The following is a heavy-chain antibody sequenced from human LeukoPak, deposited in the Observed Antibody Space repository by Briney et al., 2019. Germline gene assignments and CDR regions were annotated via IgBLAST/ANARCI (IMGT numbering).Heavy chain of an antibody. J-gene: IGHJ5*02. V-gene: IGHV3-11*01. CDR2: ISSSGSTI. Sequence: PGGSLRLSCAASGFTFSDYYMSWIRQAPGKGLEWVSYISSSGSTIYYADSVKGRFTISRDNAKNSLYLQMNSLRAEDTAVYYCARGELRYFDWFQPPNWSDPWGQGTLVTVSS. D-gene: IGHD3-9*01. CDR1: GFTFSDYY. CDR3: ARGELRYFDWFQPPNWSDP.